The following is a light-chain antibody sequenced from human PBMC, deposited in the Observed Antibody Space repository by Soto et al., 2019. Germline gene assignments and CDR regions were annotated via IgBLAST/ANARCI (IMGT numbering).Light chain of an antibody. V-gene: IGKV4-1*01. CDR3: QQYFNTPRT. CDR1: QSVLYSSQNKHY. J-gene: IGKJ1*01. CDR2: WAS. Sequence: DIVMTQSPDSLAVSLGERATINCKSSQSVLYSSQNKHYLAWYQQKPGQPPKLLIYWASTRDSGVPDRFSGSGSGTDFTLTISNLQAEDVAVYCCQQYFNTPRTFGQGTKVEIK.